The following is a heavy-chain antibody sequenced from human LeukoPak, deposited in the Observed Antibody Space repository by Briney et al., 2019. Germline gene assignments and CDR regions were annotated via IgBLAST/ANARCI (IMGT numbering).Heavy chain of an antibody. CDR2: INHSGST. J-gene: IGHJ6*03. CDR3: ASRKDFWSGRYYYYYMDV. V-gene: IGHV4-34*01. Sequence: SETLSLTCAVYGGSFSGYYWSWIRQPSGKGLEWIGEINHSGSTNYNPSLKSRVTISVDTSKNQFSLKLSSVTAADTAVYYCASRKDFWSGRYYYYYMDVWGKGTTVTVSS. CDR1: GGSFSGYY. D-gene: IGHD3-3*01.